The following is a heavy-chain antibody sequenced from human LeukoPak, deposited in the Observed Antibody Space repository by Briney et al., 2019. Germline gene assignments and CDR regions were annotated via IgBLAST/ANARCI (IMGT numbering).Heavy chain of an antibody. D-gene: IGHD6-19*01. J-gene: IGHJ5*02. CDR2: INHSGST. V-gene: IGHV4-34*01. CDR3: ARGGGSGRKKKPWFDP. Sequence: PSETLSLTCAVYGGSFSGYYWSWIRQPPGKGLEWIGEINHSGSTNYNPSLKSRVTIPVDTSKNQFSLKLSSVTAADTAVYYCARGGGSGRKKKPWFDPWGQGTLVTVSS. CDR1: GGSFSGYY.